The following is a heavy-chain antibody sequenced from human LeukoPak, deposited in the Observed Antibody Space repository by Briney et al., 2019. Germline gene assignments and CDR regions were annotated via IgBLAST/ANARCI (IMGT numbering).Heavy chain of an antibody. D-gene: IGHD3-22*01. J-gene: IGHJ4*02. Sequence: GGSLRLSCAASGFTVSSNYMSWVRQAPGKGLEWVSVIYSGGSTYYADSVKGRFTISRDNSKNTLYLQMNSLRAEDTAVYYCARDRYYDSSGFDYWGQGTLVTVSS. V-gene: IGHV3-66*01. CDR2: IYSGGST. CDR1: GFTVSSNY. CDR3: ARDRYYDSSGFDY.